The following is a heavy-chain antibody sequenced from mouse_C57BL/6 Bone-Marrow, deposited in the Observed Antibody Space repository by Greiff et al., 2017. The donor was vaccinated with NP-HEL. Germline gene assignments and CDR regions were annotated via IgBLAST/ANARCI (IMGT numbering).Heavy chain of an antibody. CDR2: IYPGDGDT. Sequence: QVQLKESGPELVKPGASVKISCKASGYAFSSSWMNWVKQRPGKGLEWIGRIYPGDGDTNYNGKFKGKATLTADKSSSTAYMQLSSLTSEDSAVYFCASIGYGSSFARFAYWGQGTLVTVSA. V-gene: IGHV1-82*01. J-gene: IGHJ3*01. D-gene: IGHD1-1*01. CDR1: GYAFSSSW. CDR3: ASIGYGSSFARFAY.